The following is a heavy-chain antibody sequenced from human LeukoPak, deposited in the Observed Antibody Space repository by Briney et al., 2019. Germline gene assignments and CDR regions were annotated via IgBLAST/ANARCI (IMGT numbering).Heavy chain of an antibody. CDR2: ISYNGIT. V-gene: IGHV4-39*01. CDR3: ARRPGHTWDMGNWFDP. CDR1: GDSMRTNNYF. D-gene: IGHD1-26*01. J-gene: IGHJ5*02. Sequence: SETLSLTCSVSGDSMRTNNYFGGWIRQPPGMGLEWIGSISYNGITYYNPSLKSRASVSVDTSKNQFALNLNSVTAADTAIYYCARRPGHTWDMGNWFDPWGQGTLVTVSS.